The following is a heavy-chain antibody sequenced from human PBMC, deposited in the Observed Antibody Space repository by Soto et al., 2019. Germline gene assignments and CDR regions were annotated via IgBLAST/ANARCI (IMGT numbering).Heavy chain of an antibody. J-gene: IGHJ4*02. CDR2: IIPFFGTP. Sequence: QVQLVQSGAEVKKPGSSVTVSCKASGFTFSSYAISWVRQAPGQGLEWMGGIIPFFGTPNYAQRFQGRLTITADRSTSTTYMELSSLRPEYTALYYCARDKGAYYSHFVSWGQGTLVTVSS. CDR1: GFTFSSYA. CDR3: ARDKGAYYSHFVS. D-gene: IGHD3-22*01. V-gene: IGHV1-69*06.